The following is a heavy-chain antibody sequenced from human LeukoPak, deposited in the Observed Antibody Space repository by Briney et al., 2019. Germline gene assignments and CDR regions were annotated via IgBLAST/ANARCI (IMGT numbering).Heavy chain of an antibody. V-gene: IGHV3-30-3*01. D-gene: IGHD3-10*01. Sequence: PGGSLRLSCAASGFTFSSYAMHWVRQAPDKGLEWVAVISYDGSNKYYADSVKGRFTISRDNSKNTLYLQMNSLRAEDTAVYYCAATMVRGVIEGFDYWGQGTLVTVSS. CDR2: ISYDGSNK. CDR1: GFTFSSYA. CDR3: AATMVRGVIEGFDY. J-gene: IGHJ4*02.